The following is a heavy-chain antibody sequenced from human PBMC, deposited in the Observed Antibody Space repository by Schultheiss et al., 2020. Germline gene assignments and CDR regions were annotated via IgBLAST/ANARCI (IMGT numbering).Heavy chain of an antibody. CDR3: ARDPGAAAAFDY. V-gene: IGHV4-38-2*02. Sequence: SETLSLTCAVSGYSISSGYCWGWIRQPPGKGLEWIGEINHSGSTNYNPSLKSRVTISVDTSKDQFSLKLSSVTAADAAVYYCARDPGAAAAFDYWGQGTLVTVSS. J-gene: IGHJ4*02. D-gene: IGHD6-13*01. CDR1: GYSISSGYC. CDR2: INHSGST.